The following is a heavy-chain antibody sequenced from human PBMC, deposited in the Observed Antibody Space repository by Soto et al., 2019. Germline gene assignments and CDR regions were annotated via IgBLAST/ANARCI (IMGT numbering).Heavy chain of an antibody. D-gene: IGHD5-12*01. Sequence: QVQLVQSGAEVKKPGASVTVSCKASGYTFSDYYLHWVRQAPGQGPEWMRRINPNSGDTKFAQKFQGRVTMTRDTSVRTAFMELNWLKSDDTAVYYCARESGGATATLDYYYFYMDVWGKGTTVTVSS. CDR1: GYTFSDYY. CDR3: ARESGGATATLDYYYFYMDV. V-gene: IGHV1-2*06. CDR2: INPNSGDT. J-gene: IGHJ6*03.